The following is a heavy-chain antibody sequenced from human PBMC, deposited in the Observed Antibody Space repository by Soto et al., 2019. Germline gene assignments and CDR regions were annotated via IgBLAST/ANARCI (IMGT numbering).Heavy chain of an antibody. CDR2: IYYSGST. J-gene: IGHJ6*02. D-gene: IGHD2-15*01. Sequence: SETLSLTCTVSGGSISSTGYYWGWIRQPPGKGLEWIGSIYYSGSTSYNPSLQSRVTMSVDTSKNQLSLKVSSVTAADTPVYYCARANGYGGYYYYGMDVWGQGTTVTVSS. CDR1: GGSISSTGYY. CDR3: ARANGYGGYYYYGMDV. V-gene: IGHV4-39*01.